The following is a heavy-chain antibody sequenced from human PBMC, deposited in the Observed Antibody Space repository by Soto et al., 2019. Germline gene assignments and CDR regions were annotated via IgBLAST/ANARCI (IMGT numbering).Heavy chain of an antibody. CDR2: LYDVDGS. V-gene: IGHV3-53*01. CDR3: ATWHEREHAYDV. J-gene: IGHJ3*01. Sequence: DVQLVESGGGLMQPGASLRLSCAASGLTVSGKKYVAWVRQAPVKGLEWVSALYDVDGSFYADSVKGRFTTSSDSSKTTVYLQMNGLRPDDTAVYYCATWHEREHAYDVWGQGTTVTVSS. D-gene: IGHD1-1*01. CDR1: GLTVSGKKY.